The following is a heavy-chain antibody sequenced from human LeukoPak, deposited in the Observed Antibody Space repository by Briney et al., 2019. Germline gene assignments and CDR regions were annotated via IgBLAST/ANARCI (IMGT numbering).Heavy chain of an antibody. J-gene: IGHJ4*02. CDR2: ISSSSITI. D-gene: IGHD2-15*01. CDR1: GFTFSNYG. CDR3: ARDRGGSYSAIDY. Sequence: GGSLRLSCAASGFTFSNYGMHWVRQAPGKGLEWVSFISSSSITIYYADSVKGRFTISRDNAEKSLYLQMNSLRAEDTAVYYCARDRGGSYSAIDYWGQGTLVTVSS. V-gene: IGHV3-48*04.